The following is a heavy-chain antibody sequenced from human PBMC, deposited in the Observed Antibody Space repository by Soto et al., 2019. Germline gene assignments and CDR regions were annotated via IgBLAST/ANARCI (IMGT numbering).Heavy chain of an antibody. CDR1: GGTFSSYA. D-gene: IGHD3-10*01. CDR3: ARAQTTMVRGVIRTGFDY. J-gene: IGHJ4*02. V-gene: IGHV1-69*01. Sequence: QVQLVQSGAEVKKPGSSVKVSCKASGGTFSSYAISWVRQAPGQGLEWMGGIIPIFGTATYAKKFQGRVTITADESTSTAYMELSSLRSEDTAVYYCARAQTTMVRGVIRTGFDYWGQGTLVTVSS. CDR2: IIPIFGTA.